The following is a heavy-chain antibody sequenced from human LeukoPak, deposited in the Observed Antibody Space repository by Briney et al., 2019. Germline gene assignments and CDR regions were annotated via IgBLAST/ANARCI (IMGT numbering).Heavy chain of an antibody. Sequence: PGGSLRLSCAASGFTFSSYAMSWVRQAPGKGLEWVSSISSSSSYIYYADSVKGRFTISRDNAKNSLYLQMNSLRAEDTAVYYCARLFNRDFWSGSCFDYWGQGTLVTVSS. CDR2: ISSSSSYI. CDR3: ARLFNRDFWSGSCFDY. V-gene: IGHV3-21*01. CDR1: GFTFSSYA. J-gene: IGHJ4*02. D-gene: IGHD3-3*01.